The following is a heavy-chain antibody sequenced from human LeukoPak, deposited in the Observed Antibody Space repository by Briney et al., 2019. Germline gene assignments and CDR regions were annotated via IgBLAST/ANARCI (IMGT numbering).Heavy chain of an antibody. J-gene: IGHJ4*02. CDR1: GFTFSSYW. Sequence: GGSLRLSCAVSGFTFSSYWMRWVRQAAGNGLEWVANIKEDGREEYYVDSVKGRFTISRGNAENSLYLQMNSLRAEDTAVYYCARDGACSGGSCYSPYFDYWGQGTLVTVSS. V-gene: IGHV3-7*03. CDR3: ARDGACSGGSCYSPYFDY. CDR2: IKEDGREE. D-gene: IGHD2-15*01.